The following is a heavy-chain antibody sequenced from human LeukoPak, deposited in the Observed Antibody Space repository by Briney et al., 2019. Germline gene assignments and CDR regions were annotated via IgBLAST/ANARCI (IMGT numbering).Heavy chain of an antibody. Sequence: GGSLRLSCAASGFTFSSYWMSWVRQAPGKGLEWVANIKQDGSDKYYVDSVKGRFTISRDNAKNSLYLQMNSLRVEDTAVYYCARDRGGFSDMDVLGKGTTVTVSS. D-gene: IGHD3-16*01. CDR2: IKQDGSDK. CDR3: ARDRGGFSDMDV. CDR1: GFTFSSYW. V-gene: IGHV3-7*01. J-gene: IGHJ6*03.